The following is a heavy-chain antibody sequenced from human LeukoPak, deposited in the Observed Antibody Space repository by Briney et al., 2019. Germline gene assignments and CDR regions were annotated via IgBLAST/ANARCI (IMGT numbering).Heavy chain of an antibody. D-gene: IGHD6-13*01. Sequence: ASETLSLTCTVSGGSISSGGYYWSWIRQHPGKGLEWIGYIYYSGSTYYNPSLKGRVTISVDTSKNQFSLKLSSVTAADTAVYYCARGWTAAGNNWFDPWGQGTLVTVSS. J-gene: IGHJ5*02. CDR1: GGSISSGGYY. V-gene: IGHV4-31*03. CDR3: ARGWTAAGNNWFDP. CDR2: IYYSGST.